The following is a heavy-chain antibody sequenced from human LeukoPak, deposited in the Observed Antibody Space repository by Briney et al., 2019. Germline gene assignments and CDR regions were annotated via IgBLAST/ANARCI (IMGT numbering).Heavy chain of an antibody. V-gene: IGHV3-7*01. J-gene: IGHJ4*02. CDR1: GFLFNSYI. Sequence: PGGSLRLSCSGSGFLFNSYIMNWVRQAPGKGLEWVANIKQDGSEKYYVDSVKGRFTISRDNAKNSLYLQMNSLRAEDTAVYYCARGSYSSSWPDYWGQGTLVTVSS. D-gene: IGHD6-13*01. CDR3: ARGSYSSSWPDY. CDR2: IKQDGSEK.